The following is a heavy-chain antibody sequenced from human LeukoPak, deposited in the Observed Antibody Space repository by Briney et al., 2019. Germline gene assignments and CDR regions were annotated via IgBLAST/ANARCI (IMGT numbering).Heavy chain of an antibody. Sequence: GRSLRLSCAASGFTFASYDMHWVRQAPGKGLEWVALIWYDGSNTYYADSVRGRFTISRDNSKNTLYLQMNSLRAEDTAVYYCAKSGCSSTSCYSILSGWLDPWGQGTLVTVSS. CDR1: GFTFASYD. D-gene: IGHD2-2*02. CDR2: IWYDGSNT. CDR3: AKSGCSSTSCYSILSGWLDP. V-gene: IGHV3-33*06. J-gene: IGHJ5*02.